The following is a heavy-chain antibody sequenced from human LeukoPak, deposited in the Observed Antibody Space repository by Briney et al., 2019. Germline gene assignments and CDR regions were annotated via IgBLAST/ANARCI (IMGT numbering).Heavy chain of an antibody. CDR3: ARRVGGVVVPAAMPYFDY. CDR2: IYYSGST. D-gene: IGHD2-2*01. CDR1: GGSISSYY. J-gene: IGHJ4*02. V-gene: IGHV4-59*08. Sequence: SETLSLTCTVSGGSISSYYWSWIRQPPGKGLEWIGYIYYSGSTNYNPSLKSRVTISVDTSKNQFSLKLSSVTAADTAVYYCARRVGGVVVPAAMPYFDYWGQGTLVTVSS.